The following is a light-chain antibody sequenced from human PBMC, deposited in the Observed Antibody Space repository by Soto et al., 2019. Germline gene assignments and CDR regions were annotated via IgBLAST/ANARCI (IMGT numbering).Light chain of an antibody. CDR3: QKYNTAPQT. CDR2: AAS. CDR1: QGILDY. Sequence: DIQMTQSPSSLSASVGDRVTITCRASQGILDYVAWFQQKPGKAPRLLIYAASTLHSGVPSRFSGSGSGTDFTLTISSLQPEDVATYYCQKYNTAPQTFGHGTKVEIK. J-gene: IGKJ1*01. V-gene: IGKV1-27*01.